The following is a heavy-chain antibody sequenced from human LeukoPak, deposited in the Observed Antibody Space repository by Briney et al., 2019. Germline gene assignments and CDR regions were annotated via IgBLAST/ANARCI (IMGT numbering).Heavy chain of an antibody. D-gene: IGHD1-14*01. CDR3: AREPLTTGDY. CDR1: GFTVSTNF. CDR2: IYSGGST. J-gene: IGHJ4*02. V-gene: IGHV3-66*01. Sequence: GGSLRLSCAASGFTVSTNFMGWVRQAPGKGLEWVSVIYSGGSTYYADSVKGRFTISRDNSKNTLYLQMNSLRAEDTAVYYCAREPLTTGDYWGQGTLVTVSS.